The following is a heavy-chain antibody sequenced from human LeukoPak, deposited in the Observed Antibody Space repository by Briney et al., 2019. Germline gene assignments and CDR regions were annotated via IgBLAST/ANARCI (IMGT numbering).Heavy chain of an antibody. CDR2: ISGSGGST. J-gene: IGHJ4*02. D-gene: IGHD2-8*01. CDR3: AKAKGVGTLDY. V-gene: IGHV3-23*01. CDR1: GFTFSDYY. Sequence: PGGSLRLSCAASGFTFSDYYMSWIRQAPGKGLEWVSAISGSGGSTYYADSVKGRFTISRDNSKNTLYLQMNSLRAEDTAVYYCAKAKGVGTLDYWGQGTLVTVSS.